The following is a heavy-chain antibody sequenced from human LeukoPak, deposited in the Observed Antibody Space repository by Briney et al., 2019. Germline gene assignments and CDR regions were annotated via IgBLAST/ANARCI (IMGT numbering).Heavy chain of an antibody. J-gene: IGHJ4*02. CDR3: ARALAAAGGIHFDY. D-gene: IGHD6-13*01. CDR2: FYSDGRA. V-gene: IGHV3-66*01. Sequence: GGSLRLSCAASGFSVSNNYMSWVRQAPGKGLDWVSSFYSDGRANYADSVKGRFTISRDSTKNTMYLQMNSLRAEDTAVYYCARALAAAGGIHFDYWGQGTLVTVSS. CDR1: GFSVSNNY.